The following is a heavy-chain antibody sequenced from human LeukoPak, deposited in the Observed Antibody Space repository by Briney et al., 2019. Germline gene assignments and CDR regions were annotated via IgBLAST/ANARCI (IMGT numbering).Heavy chain of an antibody. CDR2: INHSGST. V-gene: IGHV4-34*01. Sequence: IPSETLSLTCAVYGGSFSGYYWSWIRQPPGKGLEWIGEINHSGSTNYNPSLKSRVTISVDTSKNQFSLKLSSVTAADTAVYYCARGTYYYDSSGYYYPFGYARFDYWGQGTLVTVSS. J-gene: IGHJ4*02. CDR1: GGSFSGYY. CDR3: ARGTYYYDSSGYYYPFGYARFDY. D-gene: IGHD3-22*01.